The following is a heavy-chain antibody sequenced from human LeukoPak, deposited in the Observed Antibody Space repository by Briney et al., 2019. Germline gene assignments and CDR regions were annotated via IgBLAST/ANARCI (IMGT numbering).Heavy chain of an antibody. CDR3: ARDRGAGYGFDY. J-gene: IGHJ4*02. V-gene: IGHV1-2*02. CDR1: GYTFTGYY. D-gene: IGHD5-12*01. Sequence: ASVKVSCKASGYTFTGYYMHRVRQAPGQGLEWMGWINPNSGGTNYAQKFQGRVTMTRDTSISTAYMELSRLRSDDTAVYYCARDRGAGYGFDYWGQGTLVTVSS. CDR2: INPNSGGT.